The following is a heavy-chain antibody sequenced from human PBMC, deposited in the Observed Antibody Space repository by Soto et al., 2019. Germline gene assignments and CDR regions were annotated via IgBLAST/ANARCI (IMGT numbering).Heavy chain of an antibody. CDR2: IDPSDSQT. CDR1: GYSFAGYW. V-gene: IGHV5-10-1*01. Sequence: GESLKLSCKGSGYSFAGYWITWVRQKPGKGLEWMGRIDPSDSQTYYSPSFRGHVTISATKSITTVFLQWNSLRASDTAMYYCARQIYDSDTGPNFQYYFDSWGQGTPVTVSS. J-gene: IGHJ4*02. D-gene: IGHD3-22*01. CDR3: ARQIYDSDTGPNFQYYFDS.